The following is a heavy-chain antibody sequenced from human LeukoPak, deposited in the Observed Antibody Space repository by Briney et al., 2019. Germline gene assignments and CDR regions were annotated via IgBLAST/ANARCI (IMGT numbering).Heavy chain of an antibody. J-gene: IGHJ4*02. Sequence: PSETLSLTCTVSGGSISSGDYYWSWIRQPPGKGLEWIGYIYYSGSTYYNPSLKSRVTISVDTSKNQFSLKLSSVTAADTAVYYCARGSDDSSIFDYWGQGTLVTVSS. V-gene: IGHV4-30-4*01. CDR1: GGSISSGDYY. D-gene: IGHD3-22*01. CDR2: IYYSGST. CDR3: ARGSDDSSIFDY.